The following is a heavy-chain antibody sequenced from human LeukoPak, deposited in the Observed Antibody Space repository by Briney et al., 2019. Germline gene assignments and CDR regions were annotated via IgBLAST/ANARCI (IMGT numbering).Heavy chain of an antibody. CDR1: GDSVVSNSTA. Sequence: SQTLSLTCVISGDSVVSNSTACNWIRQSPSRGLEWLGRTYYRSKWYTDYAVSVKSRITINPDTSKNQFSLQLNSVTPEDTAVYYCARGGGWLFGDYYGMDVWGQGTTVTVSS. V-gene: IGHV6-1*01. CDR2: TYYRSKWYT. D-gene: IGHD3-22*01. J-gene: IGHJ6*02. CDR3: ARGGGWLFGDYYGMDV.